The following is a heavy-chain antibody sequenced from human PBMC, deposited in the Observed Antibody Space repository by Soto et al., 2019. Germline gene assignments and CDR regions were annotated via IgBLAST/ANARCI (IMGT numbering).Heavy chain of an antibody. CDR3: ARAPEDSVVVPAAMQVNAFDI. D-gene: IGHD2-2*01. V-gene: IGHV1-69*02. J-gene: IGHJ3*02. Sequence: QVQLVQSGAEVKKPGSSVKVSCKASGGTFSSYTISWVRQAPGQGLEWMGRIIPILGIANYAQKFQGRVTITADKSTSTAYMELSSLRSEDTAVYYCARAPEDSVVVPAAMQVNAFDIWGQGTMVTVSS. CDR1: GGTFSSYT. CDR2: IIPILGIA.